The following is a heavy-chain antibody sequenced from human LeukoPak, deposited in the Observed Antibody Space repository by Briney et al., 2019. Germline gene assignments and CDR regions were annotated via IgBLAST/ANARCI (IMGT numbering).Heavy chain of an antibody. CDR2: INPNSGGT. J-gene: IGHJ6*02. V-gene: IGHV1-2*02. D-gene: IGHD3-22*01. CDR1: GYTFTSYY. Sequence: GASVKVSCKASGYTFTSYYMHWVRQAPGQGLEWMGWINPNSGGTNYAQKFQGRVTMTRDTSNRTAYMELRRRRAEDTGGYYCARGYYDTSGYPSVGMDVWGQGPTVTVSS. CDR3: ARGYYDTSGYPSVGMDV.